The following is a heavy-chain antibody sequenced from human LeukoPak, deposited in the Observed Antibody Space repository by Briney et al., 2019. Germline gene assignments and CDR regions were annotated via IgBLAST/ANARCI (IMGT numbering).Heavy chain of an antibody. Sequence: ASVKVSCKASGYTFTSYGISWVRQAPGQGLEWLGGIMPLFGTAGYAQKFQGRVTITKDESTRTVYLELTSLTSDDTAVYYCARDVHGDYGSGWFDPWGQGTLVSVSS. D-gene: IGHD4-17*01. J-gene: IGHJ5*02. CDR1: GYTFTSYG. CDR3: ARDVHGDYGSGWFDP. V-gene: IGHV1-69*05. CDR2: IMPLFGTA.